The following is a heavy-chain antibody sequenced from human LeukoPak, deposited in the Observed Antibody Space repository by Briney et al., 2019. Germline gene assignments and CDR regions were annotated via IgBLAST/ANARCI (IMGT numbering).Heavy chain of an antibody. Sequence: SETLSLTCTVSGGSIRSSTDYWGWIRQPPGKVLEWIGSIYYSGSTNYNPSLKSRVTISVDTSKNQFSLKLTSVTATDTAVYYCARSRRSWSTFDYWGQGTLVTVSS. D-gene: IGHD6-13*01. V-gene: IGHV4-39*07. CDR2: IYYSGST. CDR3: ARSRRSWSTFDY. J-gene: IGHJ4*02. CDR1: GGSIRSSTDY.